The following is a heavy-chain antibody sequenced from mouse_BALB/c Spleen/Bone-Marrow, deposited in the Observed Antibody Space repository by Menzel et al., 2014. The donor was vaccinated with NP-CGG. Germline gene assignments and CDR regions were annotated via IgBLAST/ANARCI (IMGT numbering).Heavy chain of an antibody. CDR3: AREEYGNYDRFIDY. CDR1: GYTFTNYW. J-gene: IGHJ2*01. D-gene: IGHD2-10*02. V-gene: IGHV1-63*02. CDR2: IYPGGGYT. Sequence: VKLMESGAELVRPGTSVKISCKASGYTFTNYWLSWVKQRPGHGLEWIGDIYPGGGYTNFNERFKGKATLTADTSSSTAYMQLSSLTSEGSAVYFCAREEYGNYDRFIDYWGQGTTLTVSS.